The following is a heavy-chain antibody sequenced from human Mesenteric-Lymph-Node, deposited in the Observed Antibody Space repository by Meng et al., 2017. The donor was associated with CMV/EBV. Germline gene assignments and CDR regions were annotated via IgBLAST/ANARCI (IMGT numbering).Heavy chain of an antibody. V-gene: IGHV3-74*01. CDR3: ARGIVVVPAAPPYYYYYGMDV. CDR2: IYSDGSST. J-gene: IGHJ6*02. Sequence: GGSLRLSCAASGFTFSSYWMHWVRHAPGKGLVWVSRIYSDGSSTNYADSVKGRFTIARDNAKNTLYLQMNSLRPEDTAVYYCARGIVVVPAAPPYYYYYGMDVWGQGTTVTVSS. CDR1: GFTFSSYW. D-gene: IGHD2-2*01.